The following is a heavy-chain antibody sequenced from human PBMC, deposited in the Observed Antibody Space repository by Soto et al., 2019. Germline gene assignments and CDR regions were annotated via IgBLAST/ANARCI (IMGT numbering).Heavy chain of an antibody. V-gene: IGHV3-21*02. CDR3: VRDFRWSFRSGYMDV. CDR2: INEDSSYI. Sequence: EVQLVESGGGLVKPGGSLRLSCAASGFSFISYSMNWVRQAPGKGLEWVSSINEDSSYIYYAHSLRGRFTISRDNAKDSLYLQMNSLRAEDTAVYYCVRDFRWSFRSGYMDVWGDGAKVTVSS. CDR1: GFSFISYS. D-gene: IGHD3-10*01. J-gene: IGHJ6*03.